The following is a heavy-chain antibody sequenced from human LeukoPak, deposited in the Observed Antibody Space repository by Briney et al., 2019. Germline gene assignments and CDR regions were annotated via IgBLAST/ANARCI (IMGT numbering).Heavy chain of an antibody. J-gene: IGHJ6*03. V-gene: IGHV4-38-2*02. CDR3: ARELDRYYYYYMDV. D-gene: IGHD3/OR15-3a*01. Sequence: SETLSLTCTVSGYSISTGYYWDWIRQPPGKGLEWIGTFYHGGSTYYNPSLKSRVTISVDTSKNQFSLKLSSVTAADTAVYYCARELDRYYYYYMDVWGKGTTVTVSS. CDR1: GYSISTGYY. CDR2: FYHGGST.